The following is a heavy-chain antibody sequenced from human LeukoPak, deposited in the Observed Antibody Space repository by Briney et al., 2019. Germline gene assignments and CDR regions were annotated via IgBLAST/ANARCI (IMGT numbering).Heavy chain of an antibody. J-gene: IGHJ3*02. CDR2: IYTSGST. D-gene: IGHD6-19*01. Sequence: SETLSLTRTVSGGSISSYYWSWIRQPAGKGLEWIGRIYTSGSTNYNPSLKSRVTMSVDTSKNQFSLKLSSVTAADTAVYYCARARESSGWYPMSDAFDIWGQGTMVTVSS. V-gene: IGHV4-4*07. CDR3: ARARESSGWYPMSDAFDI. CDR1: GGSISSYY.